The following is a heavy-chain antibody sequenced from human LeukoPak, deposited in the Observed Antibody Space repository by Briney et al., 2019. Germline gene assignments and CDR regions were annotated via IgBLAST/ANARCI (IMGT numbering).Heavy chain of an antibody. Sequence: ASVKVSCKDSGYTFTGYYMHWVRQAPGQGLEWMGRSNPNSGGRNYAQKFQGRVTMTRDTSISTAYMELSRLRSDDTAVYYCAREDNLGSGSSPNDYWGQGTLVTVSS. CDR2: SNPNSGGR. CDR1: GYTFTGYY. D-gene: IGHD6-19*01. J-gene: IGHJ4*02. CDR3: AREDNLGSGSSPNDY. V-gene: IGHV1-2*06.